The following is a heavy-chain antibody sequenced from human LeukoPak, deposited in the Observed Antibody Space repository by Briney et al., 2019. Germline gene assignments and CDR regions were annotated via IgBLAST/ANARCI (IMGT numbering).Heavy chain of an antibody. D-gene: IGHD5-12*01. CDR2: ISSDGNDK. J-gene: IGHJ4*02. CDR1: GVTFSSYG. CDR3: TTKVIRGNSGDDYDD. Sequence: GSLRLTCAASGVTFSSYGMHWVRQAPGKGLEWVALISSDGNDKLYGDSVKGRFTISRDDSKSTLYLQMNSLRAEDTAVYYCTTKVIRGNSGDDYDDWGQGTLVTVSS. V-gene: IGHV3-30*03.